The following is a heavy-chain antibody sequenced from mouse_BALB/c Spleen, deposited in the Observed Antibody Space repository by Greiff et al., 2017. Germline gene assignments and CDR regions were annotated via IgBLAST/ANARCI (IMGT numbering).Heavy chain of an antibody. CDR3: ARSQESGSFFAY. CDR1: GYTFTDYA. CDR2: ISTYYGDA. D-gene: IGHD3-1*01. J-gene: IGHJ3*01. V-gene: IGHV1S137*01. Sequence: VHLVESGAELVRPGVSVKISCKGSGYTFTDYAMHWVKQSHAKSLEWIGVISTYYGDASYNQKFKGKATMTVDKSSSTAYMELARLTSEDSAIYYCARSQESGSFFAYWGQGTLVTVSA.